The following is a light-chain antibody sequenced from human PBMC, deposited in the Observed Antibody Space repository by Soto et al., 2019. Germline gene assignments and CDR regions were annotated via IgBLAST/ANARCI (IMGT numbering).Light chain of an antibody. CDR1: KNDIGVYYF. CDR3: QSYAGSNTYV. V-gene: IGLV2-8*01. CDR2: EVV. Sequence: QSALTQPPSASGSPGQSVTISCTGTKNDIGVYYFVSGYQHHPGKAPRLIIYEVVQRPSGVPDRFSGSKSGNTASLTVSGLQAADEADYFCQSYAGSNTYVFGRGTKV. J-gene: IGLJ1*01.